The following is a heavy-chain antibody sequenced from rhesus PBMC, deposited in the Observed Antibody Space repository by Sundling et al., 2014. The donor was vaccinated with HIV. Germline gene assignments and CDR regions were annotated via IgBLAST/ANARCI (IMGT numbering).Heavy chain of an antibody. CDR2: IYWDDDK. V-gene: IGHV2S1*01. CDR3: ARNGREIWTGYYDY. J-gene: IGHJ4*01. D-gene: IGHD3-3*01. Sequence: QVTLKESGPALVKPTQTLTLTCTFSGFSLNARGMGVGWIRQAPGKTLDWLAHIYWDDDKYYSPSLKTRLTISKDTSKNQVVLTMTNMDPVDTATYYCARNGREIWTGYYDYWGRGSPGHRLL. CDR1: GFSLNARGMG.